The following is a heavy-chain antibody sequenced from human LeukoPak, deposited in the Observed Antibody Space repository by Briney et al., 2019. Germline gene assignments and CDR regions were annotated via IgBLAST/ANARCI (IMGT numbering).Heavy chain of an antibody. CDR2: IYYSGST. V-gene: IGHV4-39*01. CDR1: GGSISSSSYY. D-gene: IGHD3-3*01. CDR3: ARHGNYDFWSGYIPYYYMDV. Sequence: SETLSLTCTVSGGSISSSSYYWGWIRQPPGKGLEWIGSIYYSGSTYYNPSLKSRVTISVDTSKNQFSLKLSSVTAADTAVYYCARHGNYDFWSGYIPYYYMDVWGKGTTVTVSS. J-gene: IGHJ6*03.